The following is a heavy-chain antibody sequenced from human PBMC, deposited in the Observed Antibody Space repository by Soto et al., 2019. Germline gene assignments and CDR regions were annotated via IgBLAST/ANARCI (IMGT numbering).Heavy chain of an antibody. J-gene: IGHJ4*02. CDR2: IYYSGST. CDR3: ARLSGPGIAARGGFDY. D-gene: IGHD6-6*01. Sequence: SETLSLTCTVSGGSISSSSYYWGWIRQPPGKGLEWIGSIYYSGSTYYNPSLKSRVTISVDTSKNQFSLKLSSVTAADTAVYYCARLSGPGIAARGGFDYWGQGTLVTVS. CDR1: GGSISSSSYY. V-gene: IGHV4-39*01.